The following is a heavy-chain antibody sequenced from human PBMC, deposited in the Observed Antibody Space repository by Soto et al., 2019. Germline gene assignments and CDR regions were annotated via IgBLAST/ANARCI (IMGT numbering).Heavy chain of an antibody. CDR3: ARDCSSSSCSVWHY. J-gene: IGHJ4*02. V-gene: IGHV3-23*01. Sequence: GSLRLSCAASGFPFSSYAMSWVRQAPGKGLEWVSAISGSGGSTYFADSVKGRFTISRDNSKNTLYLQMNSLRAEDTALYYCARDCSSSSCSVWHYWGQGTLVTVSS. CDR2: ISGSGGST. CDR1: GFPFSSYA. D-gene: IGHD2-2*01.